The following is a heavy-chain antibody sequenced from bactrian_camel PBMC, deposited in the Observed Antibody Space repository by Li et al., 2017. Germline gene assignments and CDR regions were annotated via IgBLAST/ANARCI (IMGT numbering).Heavy chain of an antibody. CDR3: AARWEYGTPWCDPAYEYDH. J-gene: IGHJ4*01. CDR2: IRAGVSP. CDR1: GTINNNLC. Sequence: HVQLVASGGGSVQTGGSLTLSCEASGTINNNLCMGWFREAPGKVREGVATIRAGVSPYVVDSVKGRFSISQDSAKNTVLLQMNNLKPEDTAKYYCAARWEYGTPWCDPAYEYDHWGQGTQVTVS. D-gene: IGHD6*01. V-gene: IGHV3S53*01.